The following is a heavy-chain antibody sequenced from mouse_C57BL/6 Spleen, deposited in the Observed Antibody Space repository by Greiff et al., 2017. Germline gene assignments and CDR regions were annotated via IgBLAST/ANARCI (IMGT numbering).Heavy chain of an antibody. CDR3: ARITTVVASSAMDY. CDR2: IHPNSGST. Sequence: QVQLQQPGAELVKPGASVKLSCKASGYTFTSYWMHWVKQRPGQGLEWIGMIHPNSGSTNYNEKFKSKATLTVDKSSSTAYMQLSSLTSEDSAVYYCARITTVVASSAMDYWGQGTSVTVSS. V-gene: IGHV1-64*01. J-gene: IGHJ4*01. CDR1: GYTFTSYW. D-gene: IGHD1-1*01.